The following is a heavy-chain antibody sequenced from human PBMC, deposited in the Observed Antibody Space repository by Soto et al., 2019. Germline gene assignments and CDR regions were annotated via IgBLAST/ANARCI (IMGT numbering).Heavy chain of an antibody. V-gene: IGHV4-31*01. CDR3: ARATGTLRSRNCDY. D-gene: IGHD1-1*01. J-gene: IGHJ4*02. Sequence: PSETLSLPSSVSGGSISTVGPYWTWIRQPPGNGLEWIGSIYHTGRTYYSTSLMSLLTMSVDTSKSQFSLRLSSVTAADTAVYYCARATGTLRSRNCDYWGEGSLVT. CDR1: GGSISTVGPY. CDR2: IYHTGRT.